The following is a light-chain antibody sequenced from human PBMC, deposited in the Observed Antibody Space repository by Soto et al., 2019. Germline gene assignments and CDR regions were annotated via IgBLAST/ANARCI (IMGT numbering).Light chain of an antibody. CDR1: ESVTSTY. CDR3: QQYFNSPYMYT. Sequence: DIVLTQSPGILSLSPGDSATLSCRSSESVTSTYLAWYQQKRGQAPRLLIYEASSRASGIPDRFSGSGSGKDFTLTISKVEPEDVAVYYCQQYFNSPYMYTFGQGT. J-gene: IGKJ2*01. CDR2: EAS. V-gene: IGKV3-20*01.